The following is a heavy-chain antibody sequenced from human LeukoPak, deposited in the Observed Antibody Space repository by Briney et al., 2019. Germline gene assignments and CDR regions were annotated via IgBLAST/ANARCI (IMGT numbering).Heavy chain of an antibody. J-gene: IGHJ4*02. CDR3: ARYGHYGSGSYDGYFDY. CDR2: IYHSGST. D-gene: IGHD3-10*01. CDR1: GYSISSGYY. V-gene: IGHV4-38-2*02. Sequence: PSETLSLTCTVSGYSISSGYYWGWIRQPPGKGLEWIGSIYHSGSTYYNPSLKSRVTISVDTSKTQFSLKLSSVTAADTAVYYCARYGHYGSGSYDGYFDYWGQGTLVTVSS.